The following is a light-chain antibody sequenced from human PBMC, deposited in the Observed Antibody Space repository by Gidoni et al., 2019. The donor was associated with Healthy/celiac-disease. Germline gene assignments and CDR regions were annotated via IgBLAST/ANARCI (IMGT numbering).Light chain of an antibody. V-gene: IGKV3-20*01. CDR2: GAS. CDR3: QQYGSSTWT. CDR1: QSVSSSY. J-gene: IGKJ1*01. Sequence: EIVLTQSPGTLSLSPGERATLSCRASQSVSSSYLAWYQQKPGQAPGLLIYGASSRATVIPDRFSGSVSGTDFTLTISRLEPEDFAVYYCQQYGSSTWTFGQGTKVEIK.